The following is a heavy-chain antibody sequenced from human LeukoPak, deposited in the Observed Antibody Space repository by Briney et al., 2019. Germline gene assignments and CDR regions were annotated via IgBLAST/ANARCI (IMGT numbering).Heavy chain of an antibody. CDR1: GYTFTDYY. CDR2: INPKSGGA. D-gene: IGHD6-19*01. J-gene: IGHJ4*02. Sequence: GASVKVSCKASGYTFTDYYMHWMRQAPGQGPEWMGWINPKSGGANSAQKFQGRVTMTRDTSISTAYMELSRLRSDDTAMYYCARDYIAMAGTGFDYWGQGTLVTVSS. CDR3: ARDYIAMAGTGFDY. V-gene: IGHV1-2*02.